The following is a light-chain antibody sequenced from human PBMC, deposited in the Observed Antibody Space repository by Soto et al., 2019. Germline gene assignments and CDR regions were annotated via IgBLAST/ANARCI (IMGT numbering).Light chain of an antibody. CDR2: EAS. J-gene: IGKJ1*01. V-gene: IGKV1-6*01. CDR3: LQDFKYPRT. Sequence: AILMTQSPSSLSASVGDRLTITCRASQGIRNDLAWYQQKPGKAPKLLIYEASTLQSGVPSRFSGSYSGTDFTLTIGSLQPEDFATYYCLQDFKYPRTFGQGTKVEIK. CDR1: QGIRND.